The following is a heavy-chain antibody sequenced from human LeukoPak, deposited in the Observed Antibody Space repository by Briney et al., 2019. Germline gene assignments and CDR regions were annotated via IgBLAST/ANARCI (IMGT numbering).Heavy chain of an antibody. CDR3: ARGDTGFSSAWGRDFDY. D-gene: IGHD6-19*01. Sequence: GGPLRLSCAAFGFTVSSKYMSWVRQAPGKGLEWVSVLYSGGDTYYADSVKGRFTISRDNSKNTLYLQMNNLRPEDTAVYYCARGDTGFSSAWGRDFDYWGQGTLVTVSS. CDR1: GFTVSSKY. J-gene: IGHJ4*02. CDR2: LYSGGDT. V-gene: IGHV3-66*01.